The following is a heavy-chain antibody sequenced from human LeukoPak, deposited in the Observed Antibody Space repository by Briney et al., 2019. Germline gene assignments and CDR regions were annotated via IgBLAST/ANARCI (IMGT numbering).Heavy chain of an antibody. CDR2: VNSDGSST. CDR3: ARGRYYGMDV. J-gene: IGHJ6*02. Sequence: GGSLRLSCAASGFTFTSYWMHWVRQAPGKGLVWVSRVNSDGSSTTYADSVKGRFTNSRDNAKNTLYLQMNSLRAEDTAVYYCARGRYYGMDVWGQGTTVTVSS. V-gene: IGHV3-74*01. CDR1: GFTFTSYW.